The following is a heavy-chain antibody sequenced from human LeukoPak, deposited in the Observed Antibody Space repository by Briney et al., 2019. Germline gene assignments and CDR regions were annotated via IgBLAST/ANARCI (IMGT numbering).Heavy chain of an antibody. J-gene: IGHJ4*02. CDR1: GFTFSSYA. CDR2: ISYDGSNK. V-gene: IGHV3-30-3*01. Sequence: GRSLRLSCAASGFTFSSYATHWVRQAPGKGLEWVAVISYDGSNKYYADSVKGRFTISRDNSKNTLYLQMNSLRAEDTAVYYCAPLHYGSGRPTDYWGQGTLVTVSS. CDR3: APLHYGSGRPTDY. D-gene: IGHD3-10*01.